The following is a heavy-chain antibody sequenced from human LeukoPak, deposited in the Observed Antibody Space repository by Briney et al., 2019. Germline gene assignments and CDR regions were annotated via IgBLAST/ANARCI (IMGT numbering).Heavy chain of an antibody. D-gene: IGHD3-22*01. V-gene: IGHV4-59*01. J-gene: IGHJ4*02. CDR3: ARLGFSGYFSDY. CDR2: IYYNGST. CDR1: GGSITNYF. Sequence: SEALSLTCTVSGGSITNYFWSWIRQPPGKGLEWIGFIYYNGSTNYNPSLESRVTISVDMSKNQFSLKLSSVTAADTAVYYCARLGFSGYFSDYWGQGTLVTVSS.